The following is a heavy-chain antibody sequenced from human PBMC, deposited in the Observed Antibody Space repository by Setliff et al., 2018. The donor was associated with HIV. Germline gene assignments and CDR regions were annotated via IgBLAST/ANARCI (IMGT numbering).Heavy chain of an antibody. Sequence: GASVKVSCKASGYTFTSYYMHWVRQAPGQGLEWMGIINPSGGSTSYAQRFQGRVTMTRDTSTSTVYMELRSLRSDDTAVYYCARDHGGATFYYYMDVWGKGTTVTVSS. D-gene: IGHD3-16*01. V-gene: IGHV1-46*01. CDR2: INPSGGST. J-gene: IGHJ6*03. CDR3: ARDHGGATFYYYMDV. CDR1: GYTFTSYY.